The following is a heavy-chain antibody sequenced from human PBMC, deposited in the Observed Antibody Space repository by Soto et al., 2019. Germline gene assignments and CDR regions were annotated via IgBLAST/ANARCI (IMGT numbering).Heavy chain of an antibody. CDR2: ISYDGSNK. CDR3: AKDLTGYAQPDY. D-gene: IGHD2-2*01. CDR1: GFTFSSYG. V-gene: IGHV3-30*18. J-gene: IGHJ4*02. Sequence: GGSLRLSCAASGFTFSSYGMHWVRQAPGKGLEWVAVISYDGSNKYYADSVKGRFTISRDNSKNTLYLQMNSLRAEDTAVYYCAKDLTGYAQPDYWGQGTLVTVSS.